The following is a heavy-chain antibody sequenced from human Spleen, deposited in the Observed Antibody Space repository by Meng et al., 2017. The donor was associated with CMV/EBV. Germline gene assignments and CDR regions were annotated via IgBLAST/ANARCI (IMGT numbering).Heavy chain of an antibody. CDR3: ARADSGDYGTDY. D-gene: IGHD4-17*01. J-gene: IGHJ4*02. V-gene: IGHV3-21*01. CDR2: ISSSGTFI. Sequence: EVQLVESGGGLVKPGGSLRLSCAASGFTFSDYSMNWVRQVPGKGLEWVSSISSSGTFIHYADSVKDRFTISRDSAKNSVYLQMNSLRAEDTAVYYCARADSGDYGTDYWGQGTLVTVSS. CDR1: GFTFSDYS.